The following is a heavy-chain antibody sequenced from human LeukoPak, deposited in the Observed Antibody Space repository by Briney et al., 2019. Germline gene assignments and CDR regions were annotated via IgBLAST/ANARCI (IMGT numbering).Heavy chain of an antibody. CDR3: ARVDRARPRELPPYYDSSGYYGSYFDY. CDR2: IILIFGTA. Sequence: GSSVKVSCKASGCTFSSYAISWGRQAPGQGLEWMGGIILIFGTATYAQKFQGRVTITADESTSTAYMELSSLRSEDTAVYYCARVDRARPRELPPYYDSSGYYGSYFDYWGQGTLVTVSS. V-gene: IGHV1-69*01. CDR1: GCTFSSYA. J-gene: IGHJ4*02. D-gene: IGHD3-22*01.